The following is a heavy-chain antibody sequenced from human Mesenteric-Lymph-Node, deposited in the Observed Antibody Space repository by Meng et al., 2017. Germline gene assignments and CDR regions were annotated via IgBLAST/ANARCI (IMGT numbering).Heavy chain of an antibody. CDR1: GFTFSSYA. Sequence: GESLKISCAASGFTFSSYAMHWVRQAPGKGLEWVAVISYDGSNKYYADSVKGRFTISRDNSKNTLYLQMNSLRTEDTAVYYCAKDGRSAVAGFNYYWGQGTLVTVSS. V-gene: IGHV3-30*04. CDR3: AKDGRSAVAGFNYY. CDR2: ISYDGSNK. J-gene: IGHJ4*02. D-gene: IGHD6-19*01.